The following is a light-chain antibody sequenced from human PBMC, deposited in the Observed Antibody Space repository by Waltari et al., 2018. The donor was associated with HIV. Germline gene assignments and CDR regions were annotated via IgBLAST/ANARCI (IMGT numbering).Light chain of an antibody. CDR1: SSTIYHNY. CDR2: DNN. Sequence: QSVFPHPPSVSAAPGHTVTISCSGSSSTIYHNYGSWYHQPPGTAPNLLIYDNNKRPSGSPDRFSGSKSGTSATLGITGLQTGDEADYYCGTWDSSLSAGVFGGGTKVTVL. V-gene: IGLV1-51*01. J-gene: IGLJ2*01. CDR3: GTWDSSLSAGV.